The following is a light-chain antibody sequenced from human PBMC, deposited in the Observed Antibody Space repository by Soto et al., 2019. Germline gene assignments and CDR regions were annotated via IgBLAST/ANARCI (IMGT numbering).Light chain of an antibody. CDR2: EVS. CDR1: SSDVGAYKY. J-gene: IGLJ1*01. Sequence: QSVLTQPASVSGSPGQSITISCAGTSSDVGAYKYVSWYQQNPGKAPQLIIYEVSSRPSGVSNRFSGSKSGNTASLTISGLHAEDEADYYCSSFTSATTLYVFGSGTRSPS. V-gene: IGLV2-14*01. CDR3: SSFTSATTLYV.